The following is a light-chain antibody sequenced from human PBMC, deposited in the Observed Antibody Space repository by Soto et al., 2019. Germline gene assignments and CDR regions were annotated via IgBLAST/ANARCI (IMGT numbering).Light chain of an antibody. CDR2: AAS. V-gene: IGKV1-8*01. CDR3: QQYYSFPRT. CDR1: EDITVR. Sequence: IQMTQSPSSVSASVGDSVAVTCRASEDITVRLAWYQQKPGKAPELLIYAASTLQSGVPSRFSGSGSGTDFTLTISCLQSEDFATYYCQQYYSFPRTFGQGTKVDIK. J-gene: IGKJ1*01.